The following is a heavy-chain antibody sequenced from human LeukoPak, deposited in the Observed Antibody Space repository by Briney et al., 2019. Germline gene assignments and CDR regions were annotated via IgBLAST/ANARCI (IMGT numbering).Heavy chain of an antibody. CDR3: ARDPGEVYDYFDY. Sequence: GGSLRLSCAASGFTFSDYYMSWIRQAPGKGLEWVANIKQDGSEKYYVDSVKGRFTISRDNAKNSLYLQMNSLRAEDTAVYYCARDPGEVYDYFDYWGQGTLVTVSS. CDR2: IKQDGSEK. D-gene: IGHD3-16*01. CDR1: GFTFSDYY. J-gene: IGHJ4*02. V-gene: IGHV3-7*01.